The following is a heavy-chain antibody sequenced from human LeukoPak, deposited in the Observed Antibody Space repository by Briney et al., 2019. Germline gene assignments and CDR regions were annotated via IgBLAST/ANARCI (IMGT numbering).Heavy chain of an antibody. D-gene: IGHD2-2*01. CDR2: ISYDGSIK. V-gene: IGHV3-30*18. CDR1: GFTFSTYG. Sequence: GGSLRLSCAASGFTFSTYGMPWVRQAPGKGLEWVAVISYDGSIKYYADSVKGRSTISRDNAKNTLYLQMNSLRAEDTAVYYCAKGGAGYCSGTSCPKYYYYGMDVWGHGTTVTVSS. CDR3: AKGGAGYCSGTSCPKYYYYGMDV. J-gene: IGHJ6*02.